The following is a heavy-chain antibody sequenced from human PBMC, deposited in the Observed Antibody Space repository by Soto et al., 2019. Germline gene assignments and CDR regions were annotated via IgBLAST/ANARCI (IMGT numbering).Heavy chain of an antibody. CDR3: ARAWSPVGWFDP. J-gene: IGHJ5*02. CDR2: ISSSGSTI. CDR1: VLTFSDYY. V-gene: IGHV3-11*01. Sequence: PGGSLRLSCAASVLTFSDYYMSWIRQAPGKGLEWVSYISSSGSTIYYADSVKGRFTISRDNAKNSLYLQMNSLRAEDTAVYYCARAWSPVGWFDPWGQGTLVTVSS. D-gene: IGHD1-26*01.